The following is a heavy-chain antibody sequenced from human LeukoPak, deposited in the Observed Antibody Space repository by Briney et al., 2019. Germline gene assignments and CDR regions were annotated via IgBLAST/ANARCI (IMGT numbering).Heavy chain of an antibody. CDR2: ISGSGGST. J-gene: IGHJ6*03. Sequence: PGGSLRLSCAASGFTFDDYGMSWVRQAPGKGLEWVSAISGSGGSTYYADSVKGRFTISRDNSKNTLYLQMNSLRAEDTAVYYCAKDGDYEPEEGYYYYMDVWGKGTTVTVSS. V-gene: IGHV3-23*01. D-gene: IGHD4-17*01. CDR1: GFTFDDYG. CDR3: AKDGDYEPEEGYYYYMDV.